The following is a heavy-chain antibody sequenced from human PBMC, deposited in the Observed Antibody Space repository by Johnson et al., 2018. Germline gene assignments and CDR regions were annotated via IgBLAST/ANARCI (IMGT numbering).Heavy chain of an antibody. J-gene: IGHJ6*02. D-gene: IGHD4-11*01. CDR1: GFTFSSYS. CDR3: ARVPVTTYGSIEHYYYYGMDV. V-gene: IGHV3-21*01. Sequence: EVQLVESGGGLVKPGGSLRLSCAASGFTFSSYSMNWVRQAPGKGLEWVSSISSASSYIYYADSVKGRFTISRDNAKNSLYLQMNSLRAEDTAVYYCARVPVTTYGSIEHYYYYGMDVWGQGTTVTVSS. CDR2: ISSASSYI.